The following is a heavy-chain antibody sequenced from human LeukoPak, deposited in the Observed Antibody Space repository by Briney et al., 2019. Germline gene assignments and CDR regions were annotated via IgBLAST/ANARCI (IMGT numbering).Heavy chain of an antibody. Sequence: GGSLRLSCAASGFTFSSYSMNWVRQAPGKGLEWVSSISSSSSYIYYADSVKGRFTISRDNAKNSLYLQMNSLRAEDTAVYYCARDHAFDIVVVPAVHNWFDPWGQGTLVTVSS. CDR2: ISSSSSYI. D-gene: IGHD2-2*01. CDR1: GFTFSSYS. CDR3: ARDHAFDIVVVPAVHNWFDP. V-gene: IGHV3-21*01. J-gene: IGHJ5*02.